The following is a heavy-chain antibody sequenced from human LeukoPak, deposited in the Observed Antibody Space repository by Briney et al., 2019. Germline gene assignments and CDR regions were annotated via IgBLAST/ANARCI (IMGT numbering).Heavy chain of an antibody. Sequence: GGSLRLSCAASGFTFSSYAMSGVRQAPGKGLEWVSSISASGGSTYYADSVKGRFTISRDNLKNTLHLQMNSLRAEDTAVYYCPRGSSGPDYWGQGTLVTVSS. D-gene: IGHD6-19*01. CDR1: GFTFSSYA. J-gene: IGHJ4*02. CDR2: ISASGGST. CDR3: PRGSSGPDY. V-gene: IGHV3-23*01.